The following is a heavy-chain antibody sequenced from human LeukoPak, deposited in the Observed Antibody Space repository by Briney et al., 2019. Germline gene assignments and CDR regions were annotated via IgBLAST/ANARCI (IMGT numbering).Heavy chain of an antibody. CDR1: GGSFSDYY. D-gene: IGHD6-13*01. CDR3: ARRRFAAAGSHYYGMDV. CDR2: IKHSGST. J-gene: IGHJ6*02. V-gene: IGHV4-34*01. Sequence: SETLSLTCAVYGGSFSDYYWSWIRQPPGKGLEWIGEIKHSGSTNYNPSLKSRVTISVDTSKNQFSLNLSSVTAADTAVYYCARRRFAAAGSHYYGMDVWGRGTTVTVSS.